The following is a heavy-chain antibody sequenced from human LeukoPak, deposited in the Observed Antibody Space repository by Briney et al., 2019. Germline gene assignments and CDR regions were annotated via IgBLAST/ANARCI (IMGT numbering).Heavy chain of an antibody. Sequence: SVKVSCKASGGTFSSYAISWVRQAPGQGLEWMGGIIPIFGTANYAQKFQGRVTITADESTSTAYMELSSLRSEDTAVYYCARGGVNDDSSGFGNDYWGQGTLVTVSS. V-gene: IGHV1-69*01. CDR3: ARGGVNDDSSGFGNDY. CDR1: GGTFSSYA. D-gene: IGHD3-22*01. J-gene: IGHJ4*02. CDR2: IIPIFGTA.